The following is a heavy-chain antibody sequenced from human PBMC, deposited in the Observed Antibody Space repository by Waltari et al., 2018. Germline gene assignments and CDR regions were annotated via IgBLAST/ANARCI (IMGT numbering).Heavy chain of an antibody. J-gene: IGHJ6*02. CDR1: GYTLTKLS. V-gene: IGHV1-24*01. Sequence: QVQLVQSGAEVKKPGASVKVSCKVSGYTLTKLSMHWVRQAPGKGLEWMGYVEPEYNETSYAQKFQGRVTRTEDTSTDTAYMELTSLRSEDTAVYYCAADPPKGDYYYYGLDFWGQGTTVTVSS. CDR2: VEPEYNET. CDR3: AADPPKGDYYYYGLDF.